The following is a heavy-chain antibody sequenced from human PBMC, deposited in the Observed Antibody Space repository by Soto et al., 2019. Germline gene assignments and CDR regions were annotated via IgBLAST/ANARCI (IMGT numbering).Heavy chain of an antibody. J-gene: IGHJ6*02. CDR3: ARGVRHPYGKKWHHYVLDA. D-gene: IGHD5-12*01. CDR2: MNPNSGNT. V-gene: IGHV1-8*01. Sequence: QVQLVQSGTELKEPGASVMVSCKASGYPFSNYDINWVRQAPGQGPEWMAWMNPNSGNTGYTQKFQGRVAMTRDTSINTAYMQLFRLTSDDTAVYYCARGVRHPYGKKWHHYVLDAWGQGTTVTVSS. CDR1: GYPFSNYD.